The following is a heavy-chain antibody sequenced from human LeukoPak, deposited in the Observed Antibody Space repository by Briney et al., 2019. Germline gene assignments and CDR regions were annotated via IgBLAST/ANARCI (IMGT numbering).Heavy chain of an antibody. V-gene: IGHV4-34*01. Sequence: PGGSLKLSCAASGFTFGIYAMSWVRQAPGKGLEWIGEINHSGSTNYNPSLKSRVTISVDTSKNQFSLKLSSVTAADTAVYYCARGQDIVLMMYASDNWFDPWGQGTLVTVSS. CDR3: ARGQDIVLMMYASDNWFDP. CDR1: GFTFGIYA. D-gene: IGHD2-8*01. CDR2: INHSGST. J-gene: IGHJ5*02.